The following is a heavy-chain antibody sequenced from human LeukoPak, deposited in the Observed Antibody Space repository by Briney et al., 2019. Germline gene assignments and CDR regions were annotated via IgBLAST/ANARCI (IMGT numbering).Heavy chain of an antibody. V-gene: IGHV3-48*04. D-gene: IGHD3-22*01. CDR1: GFTFSSYS. CDR2: ISSSSTTI. CDR3: ARAFNSSGYIAGY. Sequence: GGPLRLSCAASGFTFSSYSMMWVRQAPGKGLEWVSYISSSSTTIHYADSVKGRFTISRDNAKNSLSLQMNSLRAEDTAVYYCARAFNSSGYIAGYWGQGTLVTVSS. J-gene: IGHJ4*02.